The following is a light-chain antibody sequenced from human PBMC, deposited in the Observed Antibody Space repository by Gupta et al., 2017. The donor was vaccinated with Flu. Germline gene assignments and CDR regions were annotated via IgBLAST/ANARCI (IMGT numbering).Light chain of an antibody. Sequence: RVTISCTGGRSKIGEGYEVHWYQHIPGTAHKLLIYGNNKRPAGVPARFGGSKSGTSASLAITERKAEEEADYYCQSYDSTRSVVFGGGTKLTVL. J-gene: IGLJ2*01. CDR3: QSYDSTRSVV. CDR2: GNN. CDR1: RSKIGEGYE. V-gene: IGLV1-40*01.